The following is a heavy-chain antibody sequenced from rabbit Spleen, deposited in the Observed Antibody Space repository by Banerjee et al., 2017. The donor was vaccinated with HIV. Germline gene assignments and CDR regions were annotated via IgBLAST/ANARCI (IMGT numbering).Heavy chain of an antibody. J-gene: IGHJ6*01. V-gene: IGHV1S45*01. CDR2: IGAGSGTT. Sequence: QQQLEESGGDLVQPEGSLTLTCTASGFSFSSGYDMCWVRQAPGKGLEWIACIGAGSGTTHYASWAKGRFTISKASSTTVTLQMTSLTAADTATYFCARDLADVIGWNLDLWGPGTLVTVS. CDR1: GFSFSSGYD. D-gene: IGHD1-1*01. CDR3: ARDLADVIGWNLDL.